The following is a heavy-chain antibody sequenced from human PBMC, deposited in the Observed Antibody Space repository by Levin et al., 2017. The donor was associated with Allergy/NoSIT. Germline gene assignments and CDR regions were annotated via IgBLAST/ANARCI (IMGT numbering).Heavy chain of an antibody. CDR1: GFIFSNYG. CDR2: ISGSGGST. D-gene: IGHD3-22*01. Sequence: GESLKISCAASGFIFSNYGMHWVRQAPGKGLEWVSAISGSGGSTYYADSVKGRFTISRDNSKNTLYLQMNSLRAEDTAVYYCAKDTHYYDSSGEAFDYWGQGTLVTVSS. CDR3: AKDTHYYDSSGEAFDY. J-gene: IGHJ4*02. V-gene: IGHV3-23*01.